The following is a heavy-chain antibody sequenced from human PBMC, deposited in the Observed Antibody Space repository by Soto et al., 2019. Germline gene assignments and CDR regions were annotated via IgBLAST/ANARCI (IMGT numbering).Heavy chain of an antibody. CDR1: GFTLSGRS. D-gene: IGHD3-10*01. V-gene: IGHV3-74*01. CDR2: IDNAGTDS. CDR3: ARAWFGPDV. J-gene: IGHJ6*03. Sequence: EVQLVESGGGLVQPGGSLRLSCAASGFTLSGRSMHWVRQAPGKGLVWVSGIDNAGTDSTYADSVKGRFTSSRDNAKNMLYLQMNSLGVEDTAVYYCARAWFGPDVWGKGTTVTVS.